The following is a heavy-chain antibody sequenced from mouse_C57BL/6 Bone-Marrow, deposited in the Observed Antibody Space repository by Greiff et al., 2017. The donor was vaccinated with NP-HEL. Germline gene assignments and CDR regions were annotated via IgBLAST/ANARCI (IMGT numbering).Heavy chain of an antibody. D-gene: IGHD1-1*01. Sequence: ESGGDLVKPGGSLKLSCAASGFTFSSYGMSWVRQTPDKRLEWVATISSGGSYTYYPDSVKGRFTISRDNAKNTLYLQMSSLKSEDTAMYYCARGYSDYYGSSLYAMDYWGQGTSVTVSS. J-gene: IGHJ4*01. V-gene: IGHV5-6*01. CDR3: ARGYSDYYGSSLYAMDY. CDR1: GFTFSSYG. CDR2: ISSGGSYT.